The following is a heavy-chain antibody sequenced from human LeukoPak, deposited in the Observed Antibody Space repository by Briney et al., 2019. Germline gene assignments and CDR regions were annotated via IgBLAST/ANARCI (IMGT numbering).Heavy chain of an antibody. Sequence: GASVKVSCKVSGYTLTELSMHWVRQAPGKGLEWMGGFDPEDGETIYAQKFQGRVTMTEDTSTDTAYMELSSLRSDDTAVYYCAIDPYYYDSSGYHDYWGQGTLVTVSS. CDR1: GYTLTELS. D-gene: IGHD3-22*01. V-gene: IGHV1-24*01. CDR2: FDPEDGET. J-gene: IGHJ4*02. CDR3: AIDPYYYDSSGYHDY.